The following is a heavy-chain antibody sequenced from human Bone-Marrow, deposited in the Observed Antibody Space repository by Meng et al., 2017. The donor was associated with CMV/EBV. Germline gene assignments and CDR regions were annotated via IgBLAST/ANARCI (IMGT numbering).Heavy chain of an antibody. CDR1: GGTFSSYA. CDR2: IIPILGIA. Sequence: ASVKVSCKASGGTFSSYAISWVRQAPGQGLEWMGGIIPILGIANYAQKFQGRVTITADKSTSTAYMELSSLRSEDTAVYYCARDSLSVRFLEWWSDAFDIWGQGTMVTVSS. V-gene: IGHV1-69*10. J-gene: IGHJ3*02. CDR3: ARDSLSVRFLEWWSDAFDI. D-gene: IGHD3-3*01.